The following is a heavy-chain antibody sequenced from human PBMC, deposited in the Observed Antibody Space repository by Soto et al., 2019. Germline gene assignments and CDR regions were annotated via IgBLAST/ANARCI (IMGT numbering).Heavy chain of an antibody. CDR1: GFTFSSYA. V-gene: IGHV3-23*01. J-gene: IGHJ6*03. CDR3: AKDNPDSAYYYYYYYMDV. Sequence: GGSLRLSCAASGFTFSSYAMSWVRQAPGKGLEWVSAISGSGGSTYYADSVKGRFTISRDNSKNTLYLQMNSLRAEDTAVYYCAKDNPDSAYYYYYYYMDVWGKGTTVTVSS. CDR2: ISGSGGST. D-gene: IGHD3-10*01.